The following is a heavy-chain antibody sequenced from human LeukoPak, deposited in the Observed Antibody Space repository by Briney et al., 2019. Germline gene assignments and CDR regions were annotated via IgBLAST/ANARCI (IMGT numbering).Heavy chain of an antibody. D-gene: IGHD3-10*01. CDR1: GFTSSSYG. V-gene: IGHV3-30*02. Sequence: GGSLRLSCAASGFTSSSYGMHWVRQAPGKGLEWVAFIRYDGSNKYYADSVKGRFTISRDNSKNTLYLQMNSLRLEDTALYYCAKASGSYYSNPFDFWGQGTLVTVSS. CDR2: IRYDGSNK. CDR3: AKASGSYYSNPFDF. J-gene: IGHJ4*02.